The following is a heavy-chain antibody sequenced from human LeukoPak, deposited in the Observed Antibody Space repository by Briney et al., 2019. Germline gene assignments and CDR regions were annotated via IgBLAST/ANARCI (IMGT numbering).Heavy chain of an antibody. CDR3: AREGPDYGDYVIDP. Sequence: ASVKVSCKVSGYTLTDLSMHWVRQAPGKGLEWMGNFDPEDGETIYAQKFQGRVTMTEDTSTDTAYMELSSLRSEDTAVYYCAREGPDYGDYVIDPWGQGTLVTVSS. CDR2: FDPEDGET. V-gene: IGHV1-24*01. J-gene: IGHJ5*02. CDR1: GYTLTDLS. D-gene: IGHD4-17*01.